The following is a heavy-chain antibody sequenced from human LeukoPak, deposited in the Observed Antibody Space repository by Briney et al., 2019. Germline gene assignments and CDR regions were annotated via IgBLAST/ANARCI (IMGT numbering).Heavy chain of an antibody. V-gene: IGHV4-39*01. CDR1: VVSISSSSYY. CDR2: MYSSGNT. J-gene: IGHJ4*02. D-gene: IGHD2-15*01. Sequence: SETLSLTCTVSVVSISSSSYYWGWIRQPPGKGLGWIGSMYSSGNTYYNASLESRVTISVDTSQNQFSLKLTSVTAADTAVYYCASTGYCSGGRCFTFDYWGQGILVTISS. CDR3: ASTGYCSGGRCFTFDY.